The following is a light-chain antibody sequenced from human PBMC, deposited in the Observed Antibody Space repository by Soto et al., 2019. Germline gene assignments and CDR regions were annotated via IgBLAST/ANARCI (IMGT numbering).Light chain of an antibody. Sequence: QSVLTQPPSVSGAPGQRVTISCTGRSSNIGAGYDVHWYQQLPGRAPKLLIYGNSNRPSGVPDRFSGSTSGTSASLTITGLQAEDAADYYCQSYDSSLGVFGTGTKLTVL. CDR3: QSYDSSLGV. CDR2: GNS. V-gene: IGLV1-40*01. CDR1: SSNIGAGYD. J-gene: IGLJ1*01.